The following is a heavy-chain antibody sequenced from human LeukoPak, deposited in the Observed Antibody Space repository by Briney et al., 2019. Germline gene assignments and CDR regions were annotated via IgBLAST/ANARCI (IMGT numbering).Heavy chain of an antibody. D-gene: IGHD6-25*01. V-gene: IGHV1-24*01. J-gene: IGHJ5*02. CDR3: ARDHAGSADPQRPYNWFDP. CDR2: FDPEDGET. Sequence: GASVKVSCKVSGYTLTELSMHWVRQAPGKGLEWMGGFDPEDGETIYAQKFQGRVTMTEDTSTDTAYMELSRLRSDDTAVYYCARDHAGSADPQRPYNWFDPWGQGTLVTVSS. CDR1: GYTLTELS.